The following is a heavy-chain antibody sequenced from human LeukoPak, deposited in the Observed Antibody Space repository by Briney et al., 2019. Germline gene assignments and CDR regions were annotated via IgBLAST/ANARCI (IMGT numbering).Heavy chain of an antibody. CDR1: GFTFSSYS. J-gene: IGHJ3*02. D-gene: IGHD6-6*01. V-gene: IGHV3-21*01. CDR3: ARTLIAARPGAFDI. Sequence: GGSLRRSCAASGFTFSSYSMNWVRQAPGKGLEWVSSISSSSSYIYYADSVKGRFTISRDNAKNSLYLQMNSLRAEDTAVYYCARTLIAARPGAFDIWGQGTMVTVSS. CDR2: ISSSSSYI.